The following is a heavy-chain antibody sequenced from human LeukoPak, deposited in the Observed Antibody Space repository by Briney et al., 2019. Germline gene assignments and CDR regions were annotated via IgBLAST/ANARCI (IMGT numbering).Heavy chain of an antibody. D-gene: IGHD4-17*01. CDR1: GFTFSSYW. J-gene: IGHJ6*02. V-gene: IGHV3-74*01. CDR2: INSDGSST. CDR3: ARVSGDHPYYYGMDV. Sequence: PGGSLRLSCAASGFTFSSYWMHWIRQAPGKGLVWVSRINSDGSSTSYADSVKGRFTISRDNARNTLYLQMNRLRAEDTAVYYCARVSGDHPYYYGMDVWGQGTTVTVSS.